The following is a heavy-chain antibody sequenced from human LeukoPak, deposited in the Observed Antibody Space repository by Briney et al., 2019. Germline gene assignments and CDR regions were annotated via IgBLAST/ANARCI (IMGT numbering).Heavy chain of an antibody. V-gene: IGHV1-69*05. CDR2: IIPIFGTA. J-gene: IGHJ5*02. CDR3: ATLGIDSSSRFFDP. CDR1: GGTFSSYA. Sequence: SVKVSCKASGGTFSSYAISWVRQAPGQGLEWMGGIIPIFGTANYAQKLQGRVTITTDESTSTAYMELSSLRSEDTAVYYCATLGIDSSSRFFDPWGQGTLVTVSS. D-gene: IGHD6-6*01.